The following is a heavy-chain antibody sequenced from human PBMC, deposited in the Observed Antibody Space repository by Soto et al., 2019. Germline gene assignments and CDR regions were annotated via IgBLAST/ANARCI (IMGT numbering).Heavy chain of an antibody. D-gene: IGHD6-19*01. CDR2: IWYDGSNT. CDR1: GFTFSTYG. CDR3: ARDRVRSGWYEAGY. Sequence: QVQLVESGGGVVQPGRSLRLSCAASGFTFSTYGMHWVRQAPGKGLEWVAAIWYDGSNTYYADSVKGRFTISRDNSKNTLYLQMNSLRGEDTAVYYCARDRVRSGWYEAGYWGQGILVTVSS. V-gene: IGHV3-33*01. J-gene: IGHJ4*02.